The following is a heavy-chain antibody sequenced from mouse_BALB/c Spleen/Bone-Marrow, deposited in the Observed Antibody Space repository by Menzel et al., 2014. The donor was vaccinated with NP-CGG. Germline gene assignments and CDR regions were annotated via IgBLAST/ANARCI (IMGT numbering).Heavy chain of an antibody. D-gene: IGHD2-4*01. CDR2: INPSTGYT. Sequence: QVQLQQSGAELAKPGASVKMSCKASGYTFTSYWMHWVKQRPGQGLKWIGYINPSTGYTEYNQKFKDKATLTADKSSSTAYMQLSSLTSEDSAVYYCERSGDYGQSDYWGQGTTLTVSS. CDR1: GYTFTSYW. J-gene: IGHJ2*01. V-gene: IGHV1-7*01. CDR3: ERSGDYGQSDY.